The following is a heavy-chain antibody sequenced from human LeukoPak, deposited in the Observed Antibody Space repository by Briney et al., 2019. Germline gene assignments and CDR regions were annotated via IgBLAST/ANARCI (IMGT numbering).Heavy chain of an antibody. D-gene: IGHD1-26*01. CDR3: TAGVGATDHDY. Sequence: GGSLRLSCAASGFTYTNAWMSWVCQAPGKGLEWVGRIISKTAGGTTDYAAPVKGRFSISRDDSQNTVYLQMNSLKTEDTAVYYCTAGVGATDHDYWGQGTLVTVSS. J-gene: IGHJ4*02. CDR1: GFTYTNAW. CDR2: IISKTAGGTT. V-gene: IGHV3-15*01.